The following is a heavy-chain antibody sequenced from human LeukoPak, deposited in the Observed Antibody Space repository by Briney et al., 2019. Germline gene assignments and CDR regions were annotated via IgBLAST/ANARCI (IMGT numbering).Heavy chain of an antibody. J-gene: IGHJ4*02. CDR3: ASSWGTAAPFDY. CDR2: ISYDGSNK. Sequence: PGGSLRLSCAASGFTFSSYAMHWVRQAPGKGLEWVAVISYDGSNKYYADSVKGRFTISRDNSKNTLYLQMNSLRAEDTAVYYCASSWGTAAPFDYWGQGILVTVSS. D-gene: IGHD6-13*01. CDR1: GFTFSSYA. V-gene: IGHV3-30*04.